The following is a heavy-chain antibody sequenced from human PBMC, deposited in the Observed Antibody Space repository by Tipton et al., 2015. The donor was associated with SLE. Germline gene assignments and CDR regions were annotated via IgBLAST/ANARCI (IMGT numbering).Heavy chain of an antibody. V-gene: IGHV4-38-2*02. CDR3: AREHISSLRDAFEI. Sequence: TLSLTCAVSGYSISSGYYWGWIRQPPGKGLEWIGGIYHSGSTYYNPSLKSRLTISVDTSKNQFSLKLSSVTAADTAVYYCAREHISSLRDAFEIWGPGTMVTVS. CDR2: IYHSGST. D-gene: IGHD2-15*01. J-gene: IGHJ3*02. CDR1: GYSISSGYY.